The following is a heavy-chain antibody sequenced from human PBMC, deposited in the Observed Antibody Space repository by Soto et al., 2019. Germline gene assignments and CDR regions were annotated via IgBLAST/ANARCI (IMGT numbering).Heavy chain of an antibody. CDR1: GASIGTNNL. V-gene: IGHV4-4*02. CDR3: AVPGRGDFDY. CDR2: VYHSGTT. D-gene: IGHD5-12*01. Sequence: SETLSLTCAVSGASIGTNNLWSWVRQPPGKGLEWIGEVYHSGTTNCNPSLKSRVTISIDKSKNQFSLTLTSMTAADTALYYCAVPGRGDFDYWSQGTLVTVYS. J-gene: IGHJ4*02.